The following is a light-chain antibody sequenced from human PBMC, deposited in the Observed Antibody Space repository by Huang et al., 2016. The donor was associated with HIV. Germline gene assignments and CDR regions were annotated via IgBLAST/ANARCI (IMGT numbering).Light chain of an antibody. J-gene: IGKJ4*01. Sequence: EIVLTQSPATLSLSPGERATLSCRASQSVSNYLSWYQQKPGQAPRLLIYDASNRATAIPARFSVTGSGTDFTLTISSLEPEDFAVYYCQQHSNWPPLTFGGGTKVEIK. V-gene: IGKV3-11*01. CDR3: QQHSNWPPLT. CDR2: DAS. CDR1: QSVSNY.